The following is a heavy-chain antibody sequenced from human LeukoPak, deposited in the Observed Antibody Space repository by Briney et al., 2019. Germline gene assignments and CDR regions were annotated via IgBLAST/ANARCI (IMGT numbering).Heavy chain of an antibody. Sequence: GGSLRLSCAASGFTFRRFVMHWLRQAPGKGLEWLSLIDGGGGSIEYADSVKGRFTISRDNSKNTLYLQMNSLRAEDTAVYYCAKPQNDYGDYHPPAGDYWGQGTLVTVSS. CDR2: IDGGGGSI. D-gene: IGHD4-17*01. CDR1: GFTFRRFV. V-gene: IGHV3-NL1*01. J-gene: IGHJ4*02. CDR3: AKPQNDYGDYHPPAGDY.